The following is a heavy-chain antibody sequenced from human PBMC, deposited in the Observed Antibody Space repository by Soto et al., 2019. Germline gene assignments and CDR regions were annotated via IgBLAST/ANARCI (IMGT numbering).Heavy chain of an antibody. CDR3: ARYCRSTSCYDY. V-gene: IGHV3-30*03. CDR2: ISYDGRDK. CDR1: GFSFSNYA. J-gene: IGHJ4*02. D-gene: IGHD2-2*01. Sequence: PGGSLRLSCAASGFSFSNYAMHWVRQAPGKGLEWVAVISYDGRDKYYEDSVKGRYTISRDKSKNTLFLQMNSLRAEDTAVYYCARYCRSTSCYDYWGQGTQVTVSS.